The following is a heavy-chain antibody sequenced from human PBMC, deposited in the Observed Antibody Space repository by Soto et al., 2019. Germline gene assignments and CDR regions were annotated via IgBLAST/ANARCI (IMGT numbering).Heavy chain of an antibody. J-gene: IGHJ6*02. V-gene: IGHV5-51*01. Sequence: PGESLNISCKGSGYSFTSYWIGWVRQMPGKGLEWMGIIYPGDSDTRYSPSFQGQVTISADKSISTAYLQWSSLKASDTAMYYCARKRGGSYYGGSEYYYDMDVWGQGSTVTISS. CDR2: IYPGDSDT. D-gene: IGHD1-26*01. CDR1: GYSFTSYW. CDR3: ARKRGGSYYGGSEYYYDMDV.